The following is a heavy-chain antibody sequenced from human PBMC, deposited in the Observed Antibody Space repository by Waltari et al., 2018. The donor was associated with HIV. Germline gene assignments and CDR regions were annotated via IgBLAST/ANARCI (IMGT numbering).Heavy chain of an antibody. CDR1: GLTWEDFA. CDR3: ARDRDDGLDV. J-gene: IGHJ6*02. V-gene: IGHV3-49*04. Sequence: ELQLVESGGGLVQPGRSLRLTCRASGLTWEDFAVPWGRQAPGKGLEWVGFLRNKPYGGTTEFAASVKGRFTISRDESKSIAFLQMNSLKAEDTAVYYCARDRDDGLDVWGQGTTVIVS. CDR2: LRNKPYGGTT.